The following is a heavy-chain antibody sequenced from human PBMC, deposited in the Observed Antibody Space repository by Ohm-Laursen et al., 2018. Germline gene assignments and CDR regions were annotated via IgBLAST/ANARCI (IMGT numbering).Heavy chain of an antibody. CDR1: GGSFSGYD. Sequence: SETLSLTWAVYGGSFSGYDWSWIRQPPGKGLEWIGEINHSGRTNYNPSLKSRVIISVDTSKNQVSLRMSPVTAADTAVYYCARYSPVEMIIRGAFDIWGQGTMVTVSS. D-gene: IGHD5-24*01. CDR2: INHSGRT. V-gene: IGHV4-34*01. J-gene: IGHJ3*02. CDR3: ARYSPVEMIIRGAFDI.